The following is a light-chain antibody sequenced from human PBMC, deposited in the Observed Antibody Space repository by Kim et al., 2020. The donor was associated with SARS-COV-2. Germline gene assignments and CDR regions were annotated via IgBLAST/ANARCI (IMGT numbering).Light chain of an antibody. J-gene: IGKJ2*01. Sequence: EIVMTQSPATLSVSPGERATLSCRASQSVSSNLAWYQQKPGQAPRLLIYGASTRATGMPARFSGSGSGTEFTLTISSLQSEDFVVYYGQQYNNWPYTFGQGTKLEI. V-gene: IGKV3-15*01. CDR2: GAS. CDR3: QQYNNWPYT. CDR1: QSVSSN.